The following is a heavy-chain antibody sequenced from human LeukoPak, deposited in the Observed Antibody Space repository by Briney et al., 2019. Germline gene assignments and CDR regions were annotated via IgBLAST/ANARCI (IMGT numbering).Heavy chain of an antibody. CDR3: ASNTRGNCGGDCYPDAFDI. V-gene: IGHV7-4-1*02. J-gene: IGHJ3*02. CDR1: GYTFTSYA. Sequence: ASVKVSCKASGYTFTSYAMNWVRQAPGQGLEWMGWINTNTGNPTYAQGFTGRFVFSLDTSVSTAYLQISSLKAEDTAVYYCASNTRGNCGGDCYPDAFDIWGQGTTVTVSS. CDR2: INTNTGNP. D-gene: IGHD2-21*02.